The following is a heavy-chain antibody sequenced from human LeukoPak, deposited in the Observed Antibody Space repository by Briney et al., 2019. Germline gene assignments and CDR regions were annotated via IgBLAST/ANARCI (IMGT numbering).Heavy chain of an antibody. Sequence: ASETLSLTCTVSGGSISSGGYYWSWIRQHPGKGLEWIGYIYYSGSTYYNPSLKSRVTISVDTSKNQFSLKLSSVTAADTAVYYCARGGSIRRAQTTTANWFDPWGQGTLVTVSS. CDR3: ARGGSIRRAQTTTANWFDP. J-gene: IGHJ5*02. D-gene: IGHD4-17*01. CDR1: GGSISSGGYY. CDR2: IYYSGST. V-gene: IGHV4-31*03.